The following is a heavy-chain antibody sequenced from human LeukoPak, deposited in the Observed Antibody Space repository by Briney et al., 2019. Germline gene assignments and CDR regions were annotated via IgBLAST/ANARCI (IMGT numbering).Heavy chain of an antibody. CDR3: ARDGYDGAYYFDN. V-gene: IGHV3-21*01. J-gene: IGHJ4*02. CDR2: VSSSSRFI. D-gene: IGHD5-12*01. Sequence: GGSLRLSCAASGFIFSTYTMHWVRQAPGKGLEWVSSVSSSSRFIYYAESMKGRFTISRDDAKNSVYLQMDSLRAEDTAVYYCARDGYDGAYYFDNWGQGTLVTVSS. CDR1: GFIFSTYT.